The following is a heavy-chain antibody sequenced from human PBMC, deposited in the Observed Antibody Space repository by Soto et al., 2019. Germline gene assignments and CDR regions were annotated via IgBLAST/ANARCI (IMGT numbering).Heavy chain of an antibody. Sequence: PGGSLRLSCAASGFTFSSYAMSWVRQAPGKGLEWVSAISGSGGSTYYADSVKGRFTISRDNSKNTLYLQMNSLRAEDTAVYYCAKSEVLRFLEWSPPFDYWGQGTLVTVS. D-gene: IGHD3-3*01. V-gene: IGHV3-23*01. CDR1: GFTFSSYA. J-gene: IGHJ4*02. CDR2: ISGSGGST. CDR3: AKSEVLRFLEWSPPFDY.